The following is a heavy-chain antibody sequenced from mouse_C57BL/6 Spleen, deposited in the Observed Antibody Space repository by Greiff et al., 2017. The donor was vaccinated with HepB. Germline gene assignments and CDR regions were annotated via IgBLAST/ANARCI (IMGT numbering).Heavy chain of an antibody. CDR1: GFTFSDYG. CDR2: ISRGSSTI. D-gene: IGHD1-1*01. V-gene: IGHV5-17*01. J-gene: IGHJ4*01. CDR3: ARPDYYGRSYYAMDY. Sequence: EVQLVESGGGLVKPGGSLKLSCAASGFTFSDYGMHWVRQAPETGLEWVAYISRGSSTIYYAATVKGRFTNTRNNAKNPLFLQITSLRSEETAMYYCARPDYYGRSYYAMDYLGQGTSVTVSA.